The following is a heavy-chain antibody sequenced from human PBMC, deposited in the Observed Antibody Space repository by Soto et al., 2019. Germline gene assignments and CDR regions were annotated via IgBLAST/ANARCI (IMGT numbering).Heavy chain of an antibody. CDR3: AKGQHCSTTSCYFYHYGMDV. D-gene: IGHD2-2*01. J-gene: IGHJ6*02. V-gene: IGHV3-30*18. Sequence: QVQLVESGGGVVQPGRSLRLSCVASGFTFSTYGMHWVRQAPGKGLEWVAVISYDGINKYYADSVKGRLTISRDNSKNTVYQQMNRLRGEDTAVYYCAKGQHCSTTSCYFYHYGMDVWGQGTTVAVSS. CDR2: ISYDGINK. CDR1: GFTFSTYG.